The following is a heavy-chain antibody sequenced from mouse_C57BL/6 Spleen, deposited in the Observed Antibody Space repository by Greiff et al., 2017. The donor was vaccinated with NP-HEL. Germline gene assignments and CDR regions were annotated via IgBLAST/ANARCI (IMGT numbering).Heavy chain of an antibody. V-gene: IGHV1-82*01. Sequence: VQLQQSGPELVKPGASVKISCKASGYAFSSSWMNWVKQRPGKGLEWIGRIYPGDGDTNYNGKFKGKATLTADKSSSTAYMQLSSLTSEDSAVYFCGVSYYYGSSRYFDVWGTGTTVTVSS. CDR1: GYAFSSSW. J-gene: IGHJ1*03. D-gene: IGHD1-1*01. CDR2: IYPGDGDT. CDR3: GVSYYYGSSRYFDV.